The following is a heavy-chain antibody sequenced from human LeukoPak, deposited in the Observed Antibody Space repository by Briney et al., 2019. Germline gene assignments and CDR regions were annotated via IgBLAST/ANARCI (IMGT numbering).Heavy chain of an antibody. Sequence: SETLSLTCTVSGGSISSYYWSWIRQLPGKGLEWIGYIYYSGSTNYNPSLKSRVTISVDTSKNQFSLKLSSVTAADTAVYYCARGLITMVRGALFDPWGQGTLVTVSS. CDR3: ARGLITMVRGALFDP. CDR1: GGSISSYY. D-gene: IGHD3-10*01. J-gene: IGHJ5*02. CDR2: IYYSGST. V-gene: IGHV4-59*01.